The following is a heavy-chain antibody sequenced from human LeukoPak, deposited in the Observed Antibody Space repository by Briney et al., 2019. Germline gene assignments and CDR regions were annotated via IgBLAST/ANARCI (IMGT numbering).Heavy chain of an antibody. CDR3: AGELFGSGSCPDY. CDR1: GITFNA. Sequence: GTSLRLSCAASGITFNATHWVRQAPGKGLEWVALTWYDGRNRYYADSVKGRFTISIDNSKNMVYLHMNSLRVDDTAVYYCAGELFGSGSCPDYWGQGTLVTVSS. D-gene: IGHD3-10*01. J-gene: IGHJ4*02. CDR2: TWYDGRNR. V-gene: IGHV3-33*01.